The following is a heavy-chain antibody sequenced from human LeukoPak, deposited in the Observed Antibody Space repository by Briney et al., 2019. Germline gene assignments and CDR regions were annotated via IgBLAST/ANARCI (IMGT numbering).Heavy chain of an antibody. V-gene: IGHV3-7*03. Sequence: GGSLRLSCAASGFTFSSYWMSWVRQAPGKGLERVANIRQDGNEKYYVDSVKGRFIISRDNAKNSLYLQINSLRAEDTAVYFCATSKLEWGQGTLVTVSS. CDR3: ATSKLE. CDR1: GFTFSSYW. J-gene: IGHJ4*02. D-gene: IGHD3-3*01. CDR2: IRQDGNEK.